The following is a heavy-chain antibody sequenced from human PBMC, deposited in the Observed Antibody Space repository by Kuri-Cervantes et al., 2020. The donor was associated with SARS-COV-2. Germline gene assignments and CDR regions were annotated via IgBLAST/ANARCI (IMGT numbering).Heavy chain of an antibody. CDR1: GDSFSSYS. J-gene: IGHJ6*03. CDR3: ARSFWGTSSRYYYYYMDV. CDR2: IIPMFGTA. D-gene: IGHD2-2*01. V-gene: IGHV1-69*13. Sequence: SVKVSCKASGDSFSSYSFNWVRQAPGQGLEWMGGIIPMFGTANYAQKFQGRVTITADESTSTAYMELSSLRSEDTAVYYCARSFWGTSSRYYYYYMDVWGKGTTVTVSS.